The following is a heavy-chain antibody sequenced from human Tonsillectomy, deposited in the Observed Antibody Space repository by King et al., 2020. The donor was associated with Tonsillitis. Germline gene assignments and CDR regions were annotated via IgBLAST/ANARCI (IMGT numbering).Heavy chain of an antibody. Sequence: VQLQESGPGLVKPSETLSLTCTVPGDSIRGYHWSWIRQPAGKVLEWIGRIFSSGSTHYNPSLKGRVTMSVDTSKNQFSLVLSSVTAADTAVYYCAREWYGELDPWGQGTLVTVSS. CDR2: IFSSGST. D-gene: IGHD4/OR15-4a*01. CDR3: AREWYGELDP. V-gene: IGHV4-4*07. CDR1: GDSIRGYH. J-gene: IGHJ5*02.